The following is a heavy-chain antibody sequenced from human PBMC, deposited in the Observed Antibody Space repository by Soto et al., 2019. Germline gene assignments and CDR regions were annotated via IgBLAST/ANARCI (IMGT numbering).Heavy chain of an antibody. CDR3: ARVPVWEGSPYVLDY. J-gene: IGHJ4*02. Sequence: AFSVKRSWKGSGYGLSGDAVGRGSQAHRQGLEWMGGIIPIFGTANSAQKFQGRVTITADKSTSTADMELSSLRSEDTAVYYCARVPVWEGSPYVLDYWGQGTLVTVTS. D-gene: IGHD1-26*01. CDR1: GYGLSGDA. V-gene: IGHV1-69*06. CDR2: IIPIFGTA.